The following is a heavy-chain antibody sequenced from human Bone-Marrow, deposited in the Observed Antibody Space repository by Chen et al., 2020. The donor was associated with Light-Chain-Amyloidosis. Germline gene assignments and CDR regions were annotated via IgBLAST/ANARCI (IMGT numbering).Heavy chain of an antibody. CDR2: IYPDDSDA. D-gene: IGHD5-12*01. CDR1: GYTFPNYW. J-gene: IGHJ4*02. V-gene: IGHV5-51*03. CDR3: ARRRDGYNFDY. Sequence: EVQLEQSGPEGKKPGESLKISFKGFGYTFPNYWIGWVRQMPGKGLEWMGVIYPDDSDARYSPSFEGQVTISADKSITTAYLQWRSLKASDTAMYYCARRRDGYNFDYWGQGTLVTVSS.